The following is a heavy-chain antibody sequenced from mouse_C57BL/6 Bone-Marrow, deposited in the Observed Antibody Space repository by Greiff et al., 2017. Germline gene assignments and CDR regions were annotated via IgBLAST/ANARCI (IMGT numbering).Heavy chain of an antibody. D-gene: IGHD1-1*01. V-gene: IGHV14-2*01. Sequence: EVMLVESGAELVKPGASVKLSCTASGFNIKDYYMHWVKQRTEQGLEWIGRIDPEDGETKYAPKFQGKATITADTSSNTAYLQLSSLTSEDTAVYYCASFFYGSSPAWFAYWGQGTLVTVSA. CDR1: GFNIKDYY. CDR2: IDPEDGET. CDR3: ASFFYGSSPAWFAY. J-gene: IGHJ3*01.